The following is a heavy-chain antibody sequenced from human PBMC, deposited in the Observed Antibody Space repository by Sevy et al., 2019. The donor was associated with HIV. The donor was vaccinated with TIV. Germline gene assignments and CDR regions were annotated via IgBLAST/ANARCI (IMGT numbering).Heavy chain of an antibody. CDR1: GFTFSRFS. Sequence: GGSLRLSCAASGFTFSRFSMHWVRQAPGKGLEWVATISYDETNEYYADSVKGRFSISRDNSKNTLYLQMNSLRVDDTAVYYCARERRSSGIDYWGQGTLVTVSS. D-gene: IGHD3-10*01. CDR3: ARERRSSGIDY. J-gene: IGHJ4*01. CDR2: ISYDETNE. V-gene: IGHV3-30-3*01.